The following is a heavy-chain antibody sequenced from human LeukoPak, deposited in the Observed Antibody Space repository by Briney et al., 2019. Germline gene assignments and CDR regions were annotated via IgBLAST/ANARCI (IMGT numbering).Heavy chain of an antibody. V-gene: IGHV4-4*02. Sequence: SETLSLTCAVSGGSISISNWYSWVRQPPGKGLEWIGEIYHTGSTNYNPSLKSRVTISVDTSKNQFSLKLSSVTAADTAVYYCARIGPRFGESDYWGQGTLVTVSS. J-gene: IGHJ4*02. CDR3: ARIGPRFGESDY. CDR1: GGSISISNW. D-gene: IGHD3-10*01. CDR2: IYHTGST.